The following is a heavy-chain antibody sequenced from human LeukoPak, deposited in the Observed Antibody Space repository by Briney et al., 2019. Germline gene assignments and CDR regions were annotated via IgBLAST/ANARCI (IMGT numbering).Heavy chain of an antibody. Sequence: GGSLRPSCAASGFTFSSYAMSWVRQAPGKGLEWVSAVTSSGSNTYYADSVKGRFTISRDNSKNTLYLQMNSLRAEDTAVYYCAKSRVGYDYWGQGTLVTVSS. CDR1: GFTFSSYA. V-gene: IGHV3-23*01. D-gene: IGHD5-12*01. CDR3: AKSRVGYDY. CDR2: VTSSGSNT. J-gene: IGHJ4*02.